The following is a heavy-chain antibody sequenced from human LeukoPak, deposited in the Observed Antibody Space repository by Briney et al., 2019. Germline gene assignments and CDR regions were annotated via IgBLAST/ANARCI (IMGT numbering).Heavy chain of an antibody. Sequence: QTGGSLRLSCAASGFTVSSNYMSWVRQAPGKRLEWVSVIYSGGSTYYADSVKGRFTISRDNSKNTLYLQMNILRVEDTAVYYCVKDWGVLPDYSADGFDIWGPGTVVTVSS. CDR3: VKDWGVLPDYSADGFDI. CDR2: IYSGGST. J-gene: IGHJ3*02. CDR1: GFTVSSNY. V-gene: IGHV3-53*05. D-gene: IGHD4-11*01.